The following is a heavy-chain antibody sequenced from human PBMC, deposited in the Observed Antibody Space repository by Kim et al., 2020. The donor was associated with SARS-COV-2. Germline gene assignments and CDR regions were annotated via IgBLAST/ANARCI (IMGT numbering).Heavy chain of an antibody. CDR2: ERP. Sequence: ERPASHPTLKRRVTISVDTSKNQFSLKMTSVTAADTAVYYCARRGVGSFDIWGQGTMVTVSS. J-gene: IGHJ3*02. CDR3: ARRGVGSFDI. D-gene: IGHD3-10*01. V-gene: IGHV4-61*07.